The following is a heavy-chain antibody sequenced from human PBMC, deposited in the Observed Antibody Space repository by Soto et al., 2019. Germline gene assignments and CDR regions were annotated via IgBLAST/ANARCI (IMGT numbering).Heavy chain of an antibody. CDR1: GSTFSSYS. D-gene: IGHD6-13*01. CDR3: ARRIAAAVSWFDP. CDR2: ISSSSSYI. V-gene: IGHV3-21*01. Sequence: PGGSLRLSCAASGSTFSSYSMNWVRQAPGKGLEWVSSISSSSSYIYYADSVKGRFTISRDNAKNSLYLQMNSLRAEDTAVYYCARRIAAAVSWFDPRGQGTLVTVSS. J-gene: IGHJ5*02.